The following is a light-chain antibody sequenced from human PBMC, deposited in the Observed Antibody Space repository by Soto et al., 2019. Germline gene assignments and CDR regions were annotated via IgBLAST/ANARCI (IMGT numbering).Light chain of an antibody. V-gene: IGLV2-14*03. CDR1: SSDLGDYNY. CDR3: TSYTTTGTYV. CDR2: DVS. J-gene: IGLJ1*01. Sequence: CVLTQPASVSGSPGQSITISCTGASSDLGDYNYVSWYQQHPGKAPKLMIYDVSSRPSGVSDRFSGSKSGNTASLTISGLQAEDEADYYCTSYTTTGTYVFATGTKVTVL.